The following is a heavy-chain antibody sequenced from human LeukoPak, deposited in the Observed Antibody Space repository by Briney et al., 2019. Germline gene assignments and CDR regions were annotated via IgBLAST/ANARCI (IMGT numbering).Heavy chain of an antibody. CDR2: ISAYNGNT. V-gene: IGHV1-18*01. J-gene: IGHJ5*02. CDR1: GYTFTNYG. CDR3: ARGGLSIAARPNWFDP. D-gene: IGHD6-6*01. Sequence: ASVKVSCKASGYTFTNYGISWVRQAPGQGLEWMGWISAYNGNTNYAQKLQGRVTMTTDTSTSTAYMELRSLRSDDTAVYYCARGGLSIAARPNWFDPWGQGTLVTVSS.